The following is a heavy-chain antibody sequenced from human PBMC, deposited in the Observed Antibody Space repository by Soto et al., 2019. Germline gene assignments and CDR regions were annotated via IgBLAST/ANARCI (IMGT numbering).Heavy chain of an antibody. V-gene: IGHV4-34*01. Sequence: SETLSLTCAVYGGSFSGYYWSWIRQPPGKGLEWIGEINHSGSTNYNPSLKSRVTISVDTSKNQFSLKLSSVTAADTAVYYCARGYCSGGSCYYYYGMDVWGQGTTVTVS. CDR3: ARGYCSGGSCYYYYGMDV. CDR2: INHSGST. CDR1: GGSFSGYY. J-gene: IGHJ6*02. D-gene: IGHD2-15*01.